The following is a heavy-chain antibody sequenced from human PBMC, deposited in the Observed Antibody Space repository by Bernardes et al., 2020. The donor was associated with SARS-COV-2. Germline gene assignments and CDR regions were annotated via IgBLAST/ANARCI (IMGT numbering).Heavy chain of an antibody. V-gene: IGHV3-33*01. CDR1: GFTFSSYG. D-gene: IGHD3-22*01. CDR3: ARASYDSSGYYYENLDY. Sequence: GSLRLSCAASGFTFSSYGMHWVRQAPGKGLEWVAVIWYGGSNKYYADSVKGRFTISRDNSKNTLYLQMNSLRAEDTAVYYCARASYDSSGYYYENLDYWGQGTLVTVSS. CDR2: IWYGGSNK. J-gene: IGHJ4*02.